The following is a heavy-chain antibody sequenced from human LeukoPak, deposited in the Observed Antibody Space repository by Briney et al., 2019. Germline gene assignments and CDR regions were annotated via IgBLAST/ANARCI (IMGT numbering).Heavy chain of an antibody. Sequence: GGSLRLSCAASGFTFTSYSMSWVRQVPGKGLEWVSVISGSGGEIFYGDSVKGRFAISRDNAKNSLYLQMNSLRAEDTAVYYCARLRGSYGIYYFDYWGQGTLVTVSS. J-gene: IGHJ4*02. CDR2: ISGSGGEI. V-gene: IGHV3-23*01. CDR1: GFTFTSYS. D-gene: IGHD5-18*01. CDR3: ARLRGSYGIYYFDY.